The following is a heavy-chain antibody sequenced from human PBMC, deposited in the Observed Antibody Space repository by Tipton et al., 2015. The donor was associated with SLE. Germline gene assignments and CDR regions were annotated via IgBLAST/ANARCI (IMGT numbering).Heavy chain of an antibody. CDR2: IYHSGSN. V-gene: IGHV4-34*01. Sequence: TLSLTCAVYGGSFSGYYWSWICHPPGKGLERIGEIYHSGSNNYNPPLKSRVTISVDTSKNQFHLKLNSVTAADTAVYYCARALGYYDRGTAFDIWGQGTMVTVSS. J-gene: IGHJ3*02. D-gene: IGHD3-22*01. CDR1: GGSFSGYY. CDR3: ARALGYYDRGTAFDI.